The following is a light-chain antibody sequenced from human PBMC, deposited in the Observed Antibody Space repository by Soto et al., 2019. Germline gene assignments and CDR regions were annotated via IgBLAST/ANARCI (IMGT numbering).Light chain of an antibody. V-gene: IGKV1-33*01. CDR3: QQYDNLPRFT. J-gene: IGKJ3*01. CDR1: QDISNY. Sequence: DIQMTQSPSSLSASVGDRVTITCQASQDISNYLNWYQQKPGKAPKLLIYDASNLETGVPSRFSGSGSGTEVTFTISRLQPEDMATYYCQQYDNLPRFTFGPGTKVDIK. CDR2: DAS.